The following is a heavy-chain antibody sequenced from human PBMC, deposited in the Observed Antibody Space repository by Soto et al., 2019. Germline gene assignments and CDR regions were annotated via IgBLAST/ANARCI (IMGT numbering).Heavy chain of an antibody. J-gene: IGHJ5*02. V-gene: IGHV4-59*01. CDR2: IYHSGSS. Sequence: QVQLQESGPGLVKPSETLSLTCTVSGGSISSYYWTWIRQAPGKGLEWIGYIYHSGSSSYNPSLKSRVTISVDTSKNQFSLKLSSVTAADTAVYYCARISSYPQVWFDPWGQGTLVTVSS. CDR1: GGSISSYY. CDR3: ARISSYPQVWFDP. D-gene: IGHD3-16*02.